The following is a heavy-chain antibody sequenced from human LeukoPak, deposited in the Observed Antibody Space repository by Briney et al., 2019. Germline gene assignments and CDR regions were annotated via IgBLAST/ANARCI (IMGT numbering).Heavy chain of an antibody. CDR1: GGSFSDYH. D-gene: IGHD2-15*01. J-gene: IGHJ4*02. V-gene: IGHV4-34*01. CDR2: INHSGST. CDR3: ARSSRSCSGSSCFPLDY. Sequence: SETLSLTCAVYGGSFSDYHWSWTRQPPGKGLEWIGEINHSGSTTYNPSLKSRVTISIDTSKNQFSLKLSSVTAADTAVYYCARSSRSCSGSSCFPLDYWGQGTLVTVSS.